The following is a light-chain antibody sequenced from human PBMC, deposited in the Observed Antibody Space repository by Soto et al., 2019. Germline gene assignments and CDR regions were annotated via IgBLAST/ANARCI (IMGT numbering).Light chain of an antibody. CDR2: GAS. CDR1: QSVSSTY. J-gene: IGKJ4*01. CDR3: QQFSGSVT. Sequence: EVVLTQSPGTLSLSPGERATLSCRASQSVSSTYLGWYQQKPGQAPRLLIYGASKRQSGVPARFSGGGSGTDFTLTISSLQTEDFAVYYCQQFSGSVTVGGGTKVDIK. V-gene: IGKV3-20*01.